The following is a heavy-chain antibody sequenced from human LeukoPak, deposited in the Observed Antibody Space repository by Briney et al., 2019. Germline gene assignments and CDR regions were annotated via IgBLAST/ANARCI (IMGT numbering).Heavy chain of an antibody. V-gene: IGHV3-30*04. CDR1: GFNFNNHA. CDR3: AREAEFGSSPTFDS. Sequence: GRSLRLSCAASGFNFNNHALHWVRQAPGKGLEWVTLISYDGTKKYYADSVKGRFTVSRDKSSNTVQLQMNSLRPEDTGLYYCAREAEFGSSPTFDSWGQGVLVTVSS. J-gene: IGHJ4*02. CDR2: ISYDGTKK. D-gene: IGHD6-6*01.